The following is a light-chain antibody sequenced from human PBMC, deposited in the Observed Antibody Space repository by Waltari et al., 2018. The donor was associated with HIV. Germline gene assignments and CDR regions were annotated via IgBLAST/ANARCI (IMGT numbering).Light chain of an antibody. CDR1: SSNIGNNF. Sequence: QSVLTQPPSVSAAPRQKVTISCSGTSSNIGNNFVSWYQQPPGTAPKLLIYDNNKRPSGIPDRFSGSKSGTSATLGITGLQTGDEADYFCATWDRSLSRVIFGGGTRLTVL. V-gene: IGLV1-51*01. J-gene: IGLJ2*01. CDR3: ATWDRSLSRVI. CDR2: DNN.